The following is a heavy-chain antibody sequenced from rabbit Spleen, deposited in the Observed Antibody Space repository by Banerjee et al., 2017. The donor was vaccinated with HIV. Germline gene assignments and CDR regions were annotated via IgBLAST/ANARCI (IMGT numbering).Heavy chain of an antibody. Sequence: QEQLVESGGGLVQPGGSLTLTCTASGFSFSGSYWICWVRQAPGKGLEWIACIGIAGGSPGYASWAKGRFTISKTSSTTVTLQMTSLTGADTATYFCARDGDDDMGDFDLWGPGTLVTVS. CDR3: ARDGDDDMGDFDL. J-gene: IGHJ4*01. D-gene: IGHD2-1*01. CDR1: GFSFSGSYW. V-gene: IGHV1S45*01. CDR2: IGIAGGSP.